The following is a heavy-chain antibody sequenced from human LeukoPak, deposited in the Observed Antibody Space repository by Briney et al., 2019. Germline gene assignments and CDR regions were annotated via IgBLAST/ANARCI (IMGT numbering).Heavy chain of an antibody. CDR2: ISSSSSTI. Sequence: GGSLRLSCAASGFTFSRYSMNWVRQAPGKGLEWVSYISSSSSTIYYADSVKGRFTISRDNAKNSLYLQMNSLRAEDTAVYYCAKTPRYCSSTSCSSANYYYYYMDVWGKGTTVTVSS. CDR3: AKTPRYCSSTSCSSANYYYYYMDV. V-gene: IGHV3-48*01. CDR1: GFTFSRYS. D-gene: IGHD2-2*01. J-gene: IGHJ6*03.